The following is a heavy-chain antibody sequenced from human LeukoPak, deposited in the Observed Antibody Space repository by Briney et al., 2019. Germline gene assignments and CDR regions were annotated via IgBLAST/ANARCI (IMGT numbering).Heavy chain of an antibody. Sequence: GGSLRLSCAASGFTFSNYGMHWVRQAPGKGLEWVAFIQYDGSNKYYADSVKGRFTIPRDDSKNTLYLQMNSLRAEDTAVYYCAKDYDFWSGYPTSTLVYWGQGTLVTVSS. CDR3: AKDYDFWSGYPTSTLVY. CDR1: GFTFSNYG. J-gene: IGHJ4*02. D-gene: IGHD3-3*01. V-gene: IGHV3-30*02. CDR2: IQYDGSNK.